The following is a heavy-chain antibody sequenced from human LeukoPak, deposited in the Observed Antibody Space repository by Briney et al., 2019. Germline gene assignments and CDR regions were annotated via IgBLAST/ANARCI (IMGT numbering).Heavy chain of an antibody. J-gene: IGHJ4*02. V-gene: IGHV3-23*01. CDR1: GFTFSSYA. CDR2: ISGSGGST. Sequence: GGSLRLSCAASGFTFSSYAMSWVRQAPGKGLEWVSAISGSGGSTYYADSVKGRFTISRDNSKNTLYLQMNSLRAEDTAIYYCAKGCSDTCYRFDCWGQGTLVTASS. D-gene: IGHD2-15*01. CDR3: AKGCSDTCYRFDC.